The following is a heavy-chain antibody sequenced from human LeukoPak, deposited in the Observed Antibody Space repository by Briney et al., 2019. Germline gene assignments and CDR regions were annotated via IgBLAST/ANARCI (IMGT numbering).Heavy chain of an antibody. V-gene: IGHV3-9*01. J-gene: IGHJ3*02. CDR1: GFTFDDYV. CDR3: ARAGDFWSGSASFDI. D-gene: IGHD3-3*01. Sequence: GRSLRLSCAASGFTFDDYVMHWVRQAPGKGLEWVSGISWNSGSIGYADSVKGRFTISRDNAKNSLYLQMNSLRAEDTAVYYCARAGDFWSGSASFDIWGQGTMVTVSS. CDR2: ISWNSGSI.